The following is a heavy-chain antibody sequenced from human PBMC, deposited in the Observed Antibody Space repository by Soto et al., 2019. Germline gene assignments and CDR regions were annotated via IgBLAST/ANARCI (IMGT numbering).Heavy chain of an antibody. CDR3: ARTTEKDGKEGLDY. Sequence: SETLSLTCTVSGGSISTYYWSWIRQPPGNGLEWIGYISYSGYTNYKPSLKSRLTMSVDMAKNQFSLKLNSLTAADTAVYYCARTTEKDGKEGLDYWGQGTLVTVSS. J-gene: IGHJ4*02. V-gene: IGHV4-59*01. D-gene: IGHD4-4*01. CDR2: ISYSGYT. CDR1: GGSISTYY.